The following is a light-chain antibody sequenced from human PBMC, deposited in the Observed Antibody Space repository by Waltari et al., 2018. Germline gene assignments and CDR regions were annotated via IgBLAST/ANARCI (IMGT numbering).Light chain of an antibody. Sequence: QSALTQPAAVSGSPGQSVNISCTGASSDIGRYDIVSWYQQHPGNAPKLVISDVIKRPSGVSDRFSGSKSGDTASLTISGLQFEDEADYYCCSYAGNYVWVFGGGTRLTVL. CDR3: CSYAGNYVWV. V-gene: IGLV2-23*02. CDR2: DVI. J-gene: IGLJ3*02. CDR1: SSDIGRYDI.